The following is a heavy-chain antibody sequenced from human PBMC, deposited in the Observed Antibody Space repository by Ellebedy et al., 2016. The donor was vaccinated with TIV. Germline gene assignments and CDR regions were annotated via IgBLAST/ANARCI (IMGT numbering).Heavy chain of an antibody. J-gene: IGHJ4*02. D-gene: IGHD3-9*01. CDR1: GYTFTSYG. CDR3: ARFKGYFDWLLPFDY. CDR2: ISAYNGNT. Sequence: ASVKVSCXASGYTFTSYGISWVRQAPGQGLEWMGWISAYNGNTNYAQKLQGRVTMTTDTSTSTAYMELRSLRSDDTAVYYCARFKGYFDWLLPFDYWGQGTLVTVSS. V-gene: IGHV1-18*01.